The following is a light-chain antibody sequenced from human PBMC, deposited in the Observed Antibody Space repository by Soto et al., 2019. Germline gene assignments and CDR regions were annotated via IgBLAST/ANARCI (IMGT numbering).Light chain of an antibody. CDR2: KAS. J-gene: IGKJ5*01. CDR3: QQYQSYPLT. V-gene: IGKV1-5*03. Sequence: DIQMTQSPSTLSASVGDSVTITCRASQSLSKLLAWYQQKPGRAPTLLIYKASTLESGVPSRFRGRGSGTEFSLTISSLHPDDFATYYCQQYQSYPLTFGQGTRLEIK. CDR1: QSLSKL.